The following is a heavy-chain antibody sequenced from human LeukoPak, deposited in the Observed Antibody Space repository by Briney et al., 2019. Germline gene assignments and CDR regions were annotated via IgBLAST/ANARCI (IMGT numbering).Heavy chain of an antibody. Sequence: SETLSLTYTVSGGSISSYYWSWIRQPAGKGLEWIGRIYTSGSTNYNPSLKSRVTMSVDTSKNQFSLKLSSVTAADTAVYYCARYTYYYDSSGYYPYFFDYWGQGTLVTVSS. CDR2: IYTSGST. CDR3: ARYTYYYDSSGYYPYFFDY. V-gene: IGHV4-4*07. CDR1: GGSISSYY. J-gene: IGHJ4*02. D-gene: IGHD3-22*01.